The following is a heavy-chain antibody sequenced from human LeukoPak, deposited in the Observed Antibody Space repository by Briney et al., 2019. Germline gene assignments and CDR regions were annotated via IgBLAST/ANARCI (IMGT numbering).Heavy chain of an antibody. V-gene: IGHV4-38-2*02. CDR3: ARENYGDYGWFDP. CDR1: GGSISGYY. CDR2: IYHSGNT. D-gene: IGHD4-17*01. J-gene: IGHJ5*02. Sequence: SETLSLTCTVSGGSISGYYWGWIRQPPGKGLEWIGTIYHSGNTYYNPSLKSRVTISVDTSKNQFSLKLISVTAADTAVYYCARENYGDYGWFDPWGQGTLVTVSS.